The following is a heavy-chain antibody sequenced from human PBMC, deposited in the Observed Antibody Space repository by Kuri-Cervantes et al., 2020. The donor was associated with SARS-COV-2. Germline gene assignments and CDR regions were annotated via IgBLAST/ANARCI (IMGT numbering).Heavy chain of an antibody. Sequence: GGSLRLSCAASGFTVSSNYMSWVRQAPGKGLEWVSVIYSGGSTYYADSVKGRFTISRDNSKNTLYLQMNSLRAEDTAVYYCARRDYDFWSSYYPNPPEYFQHWGQGTLVTVSS. CDR3: ARRDYDFWSSYYPNPPEYFQH. CDR1: GFTVSSNY. J-gene: IGHJ1*01. D-gene: IGHD3-3*01. V-gene: IGHV3-66*04. CDR2: IYSGGST.